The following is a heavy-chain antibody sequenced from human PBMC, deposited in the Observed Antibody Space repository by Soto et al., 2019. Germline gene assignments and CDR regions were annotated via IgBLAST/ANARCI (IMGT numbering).Heavy chain of an antibody. CDR1: GGSISSGGYS. CDR2: IYHSGST. Sequence: SEALSLTCAVSGGSISSGGYSWSWIRPPPGKGLEWIGYIYHSGSTNYNPSLKSRVTISVDTSKNQFSLKLSSVTAADTAVYYCARDTTSGIRHSYVRLNNWFDPWGQGTLVTVSS. V-gene: IGHV4-30-2*01. D-gene: IGHD3-10*02. CDR3: ARDTTSGIRHSYVRLNNWFDP. J-gene: IGHJ5*02.